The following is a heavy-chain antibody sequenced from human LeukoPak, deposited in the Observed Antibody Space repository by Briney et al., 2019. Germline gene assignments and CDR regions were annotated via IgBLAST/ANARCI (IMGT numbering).Heavy chain of an antibody. CDR2: IHYSGNT. CDR1: GGSISNYY. Sequence: SETLSLTCSVSGGSISNYYWSWIRQPPGKGLEWIAYIHYSGNTNYNPSLKSRVTISVDTSKNQFSLKLASVTAADTAVYYCARSSNYDILTGYSYYFDYWGQGTLVTVSS. D-gene: IGHD3-9*01. J-gene: IGHJ4*02. V-gene: IGHV4-59*01. CDR3: ARSSNYDILTGYSYYFDY.